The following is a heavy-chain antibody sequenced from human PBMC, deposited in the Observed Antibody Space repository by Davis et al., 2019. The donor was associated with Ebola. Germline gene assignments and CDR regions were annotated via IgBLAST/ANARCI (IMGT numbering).Heavy chain of an antibody. V-gene: IGHV1-3*01. CDR2: INAGNGNT. CDR3: ARGATGTTDWFDP. J-gene: IGHJ5*02. Sequence: ASVKVSCKASGYTFTRYTMHWVRQAPGQRLEWMGWINAGNGNTKYSQKFQGRVTITGDTYASTAYMELSSLRFEDTAVYYCARGATGTTDWFDPWGQGTLVTVSS. D-gene: IGHD1-7*01. CDR1: GYTFTRYT.